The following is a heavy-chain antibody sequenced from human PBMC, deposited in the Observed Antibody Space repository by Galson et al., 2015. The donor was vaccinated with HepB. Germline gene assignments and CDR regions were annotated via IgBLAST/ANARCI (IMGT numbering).Heavy chain of an antibody. D-gene: IGHD3-9*01. J-gene: IGHJ4*02. CDR3: TRLDDILTGCYNL. V-gene: IGHV4-34*01. CDR1: GGSFSGYY. Sequence: ETLSLTCAVYGGSFSGYYWSWIRQPPGKGLEWIGEINHRGGTKSNPSLKSRVTISVDTSKNQFSLRLRSVTAADTAVYYCTRLDDILTGCYNLWGQGTLVTVSS. CDR2: INHRGGT.